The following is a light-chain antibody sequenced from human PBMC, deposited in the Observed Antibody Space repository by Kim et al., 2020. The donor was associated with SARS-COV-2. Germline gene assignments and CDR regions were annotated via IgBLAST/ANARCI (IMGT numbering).Light chain of an antibody. CDR1: QSVLYSSNNKNY. CDR3: QQYYNIPYT. CDR2: WAS. Sequence: RATINCKSSQSVLYSSNNKNYVAWYQQKPGQPPKLLIYWASTRESGVPDRFSGSGSGTDFTLTISSLQAEDVAVYSCQQYYNIPYTFGQGTKLEI. V-gene: IGKV4-1*01. J-gene: IGKJ2*01.